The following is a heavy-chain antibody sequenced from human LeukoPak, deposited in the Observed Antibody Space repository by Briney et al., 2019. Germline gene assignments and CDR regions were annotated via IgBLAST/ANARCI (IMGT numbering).Heavy chain of an antibody. D-gene: IGHD2-2*01. V-gene: IGHV1-46*01. CDR3: ARAVGPYDNWFDP. CDR1: GYTFTSYY. CDR2: IYPGGGST. Sequence: ASVKVSCKASGYTFTSYYIHWVRQAPGQGLEWMGIIYPGGGSTSYAQKFQGRVTMTRDMSTSTVYMELSSLRSEDTAVYYCARAVGPYDNWFDPWGQGTLVTVSS. J-gene: IGHJ5*02.